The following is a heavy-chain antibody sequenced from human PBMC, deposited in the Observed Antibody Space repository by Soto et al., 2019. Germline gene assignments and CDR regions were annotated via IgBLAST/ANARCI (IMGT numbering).Heavy chain of an antibody. Sequence: QVQLVQSGAEVKKPGASVKVSCKASGYTFTGYYMHWVRQAPGQGLEWMGWINPNSGRTNYAQKFQGRVTMTRDTSISTAYMELSRLRSDDTAVYYCARGRGGIAARGDWFDPWGQGTLVTVSS. CDR2: INPNSGRT. CDR1: GYTFTGYY. D-gene: IGHD6-6*01. V-gene: IGHV1-2*02. J-gene: IGHJ5*02. CDR3: ARGRGGIAARGDWFDP.